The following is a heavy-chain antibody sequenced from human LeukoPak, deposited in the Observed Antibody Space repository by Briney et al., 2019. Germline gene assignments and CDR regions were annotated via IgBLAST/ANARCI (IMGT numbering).Heavy chain of an antibody. J-gene: IGHJ4*02. V-gene: IGHV1-18*01. CDR2: ISGNNDNP. D-gene: IGHD2-2*01. CDR3: ARDGTSTDDY. CDR1: GYTFSNFG. Sequence: EAPVKVSCKTSGYTFSNFGINWVRQAPGQGLEWMGWISGNNDNPNYGQKFQGRFTVTTDSSTSTAYMELRNLRFDDTAVYYCARDGTSTDDYWGQGTLVTVSS.